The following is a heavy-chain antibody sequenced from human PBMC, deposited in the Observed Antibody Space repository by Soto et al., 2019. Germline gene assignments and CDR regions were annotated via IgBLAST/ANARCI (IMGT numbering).Heavy chain of an antibody. Sequence: GGSLRLSCAASGFTFSSYSMNWVRQAPGKGLEWVSSISSSSSYIYYADSVKGRFTISRDNAKNSLYLQMNSLRAEDTAVYYCARGHIVVVPAANHGPPFDYWGQGTLVTVSS. V-gene: IGHV3-21*01. D-gene: IGHD2-2*01. CDR3: ARGHIVVVPAANHGPPFDY. CDR2: ISSSSSYI. CDR1: GFTFSSYS. J-gene: IGHJ4*02.